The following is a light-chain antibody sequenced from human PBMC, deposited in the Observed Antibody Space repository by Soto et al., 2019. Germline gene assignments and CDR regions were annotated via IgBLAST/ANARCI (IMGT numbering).Light chain of an antibody. Sequence: EIVLTQSPGTLSLSPGERATLSCRASQSVSSSYLAWYQQKPGQAPRLLIYGASSRATGIPDRFSGSGSGTHFTLTISTLEPEDFSVYYCQQYRSSPLITFGQGTRLEMK. V-gene: IGKV3-20*01. J-gene: IGKJ5*01. CDR2: GAS. CDR3: QQYRSSPLIT. CDR1: QSVSSSY.